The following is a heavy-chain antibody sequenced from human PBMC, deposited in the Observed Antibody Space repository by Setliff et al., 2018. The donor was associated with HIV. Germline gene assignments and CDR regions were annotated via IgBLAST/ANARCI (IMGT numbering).Heavy chain of an antibody. Sequence: GGSLRLSCAASGFTFSSYAMSWVRQAPGKGLEWVSAISGSGGSTYYADSVKGRFTISRDNSKNALYLQMNSLRAEDTAVYYCALTVRYCSGGSCKTPGYFDYWGQGTLVTVSS. CDR3: ALTVRYCSGGSCKTPGYFDY. V-gene: IGHV3-23*01. CDR2: ISGSGGST. D-gene: IGHD2-15*01. J-gene: IGHJ4*02. CDR1: GFTFSSYA.